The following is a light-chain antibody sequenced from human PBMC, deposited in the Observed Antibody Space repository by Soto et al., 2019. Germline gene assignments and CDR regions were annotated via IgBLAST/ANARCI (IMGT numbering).Light chain of an antibody. V-gene: IGKV1-39*01. J-gene: IGKJ2*01. CDR3: QQTRRAPRT. CDR1: QPISSY. Sequence: DIQMTQSPASLSASVGDRVAITCRASQPISSYLNWYQHKPGKAPTLLFYAASNLQGGVPSRFSGSGSGTNFTRVISSLELADFATYYCQQTRRAPRTFGPGTKLEIK. CDR2: AAS.